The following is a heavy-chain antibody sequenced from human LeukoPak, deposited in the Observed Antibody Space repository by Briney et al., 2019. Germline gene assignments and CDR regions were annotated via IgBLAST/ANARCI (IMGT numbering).Heavy chain of an antibody. CDR1: GYTLTTYY. D-gene: IGHD3/OR15-3a*01. CDR3: AREEALYFGTYRY. J-gene: IGHJ4*02. V-gene: IGHV1-46*01. Sequence: ASVKVSCKASGYTLTTYYMHWVRQAPGQGLEWMGVINPSAGTTTYAQKFHGRVTMTRDMSTNTVYMELSSLRSEDTAVYYCAREEALYFGTYRYWGQGTLVTVSS. CDR2: INPSAGTT.